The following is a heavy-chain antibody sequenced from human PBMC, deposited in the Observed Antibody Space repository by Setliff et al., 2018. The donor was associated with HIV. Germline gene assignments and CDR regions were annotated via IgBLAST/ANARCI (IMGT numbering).Heavy chain of an antibody. J-gene: IGHJ5*02. D-gene: IGHD6-19*01. CDR1: GGSISSSSYY. CDR3: AREKRSGFSSGWTNWFDP. V-gene: IGHV4-39*07. CDR2: IYYSGST. Sequence: PSETLSLTCTVSGGSISSSSYYWGWIRQPPGKGLEWFGSIYYSGSTYYNPSLKSRVTISVDTSKNQFSLKLSSVTAADTAVYYCAREKRSGFSSGWTNWFDPWGQGTLVTVS.